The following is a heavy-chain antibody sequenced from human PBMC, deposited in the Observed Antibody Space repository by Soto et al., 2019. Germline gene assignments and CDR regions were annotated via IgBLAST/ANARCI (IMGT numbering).Heavy chain of an antibody. CDR1: GGSFSGYY. V-gene: IGHV4-34*01. CDR3: VSGGRSCEIDQCYTGFGP. CDR2: INHSGKT. J-gene: IGHJ5*02. Sequence: QVQLQQWGAGLLRPSETLSLTCAVYGGSFSGYYWSWIRQPPGKGLEWIAEINHSGKTFYNPSLQSRVSISVDTPRNQLSLSLTSVTAADTADYYGVSGGRSCEIDQCYTGFGPWGQGTLVTVSS. D-gene: IGHD2-2*02.